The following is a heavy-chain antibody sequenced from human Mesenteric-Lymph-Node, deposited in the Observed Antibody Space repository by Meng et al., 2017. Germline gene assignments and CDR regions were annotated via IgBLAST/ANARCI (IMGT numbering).Heavy chain of an antibody. D-gene: IGHD1-1*01. CDR3: TRNGYYGMDV. CDR1: GFTFGDYA. J-gene: IGHJ6*02. CDR2: IRSKAYGGTT. V-gene: IGHV3-49*04. Sequence: GGSLRLSCTASGFTFGDYAMSWVRQAPGKGLEWVGFIRSKAYGGTTEYAASVKGRFTISRDDSKSIAYLQMNSLKTEDTAVYYCTRNGYYGMDVWGQGTTVTVSS.